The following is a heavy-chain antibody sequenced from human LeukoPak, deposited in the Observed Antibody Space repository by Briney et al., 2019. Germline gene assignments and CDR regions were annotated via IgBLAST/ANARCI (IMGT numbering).Heavy chain of an antibody. CDR1: GFTFSDYW. Sequence: GSLRLSCATFGFTFSDYWISWVRQPPGKGLEWIGEIYHSGSTNYNPSLKSRVTISVDKSKNQFSLKLSSVTAADTAVYYCARGDGSPSGILYYGMDVWGQGTTVTVSS. J-gene: IGHJ6*02. D-gene: IGHD5-24*01. CDR3: ARGDGSPSGILYYGMDV. V-gene: IGHV4-4*02. CDR2: IYHSGST.